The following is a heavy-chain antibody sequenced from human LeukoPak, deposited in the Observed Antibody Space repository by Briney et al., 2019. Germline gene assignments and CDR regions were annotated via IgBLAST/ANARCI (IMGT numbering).Heavy chain of an antibody. V-gene: IGHV4-34*01. J-gene: IGHJ4*02. CDR3: ATFPCSSTSCYIDY. CDR1: GGSFSGYY. CDR2: INHSGST. Sequence: PSETLSLTCAVYGGSFSGYYWSWIRQPPGKGLEWIGEINHSGSTNYNPSLKSRVTISVDTSKNQFSLKLSSVTAADTAVYYCATFPCSSTSCYIDYRGQGTLVTVSS. D-gene: IGHD2-2*02.